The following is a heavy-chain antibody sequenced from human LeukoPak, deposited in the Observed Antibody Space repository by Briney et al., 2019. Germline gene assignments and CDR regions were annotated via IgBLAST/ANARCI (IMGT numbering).Heavy chain of an antibody. V-gene: IGHV1-2*02. CDR2: INPNSGGT. J-gene: IGHJ5*02. CDR3: ARGIMAARRGSWFDP. CDR1: GYTFTSYA. Sequence: GASVKVSCKASGYTFTSYAMHWVRQAPGQRLEWMGWINPNSGGTNYAQKFQGRVTMTRDTSISTAYMELSRLRSEDTAVYFCARGIMAARRGSWFDPWGQGTLVTVSS. D-gene: IGHD6-6*01.